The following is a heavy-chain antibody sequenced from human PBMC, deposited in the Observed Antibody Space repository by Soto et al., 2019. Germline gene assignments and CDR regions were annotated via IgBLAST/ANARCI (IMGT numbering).Heavy chain of an antibody. Sequence: SVKVSCKASGGTFSIYSISWVRQAPGQGLEWMGGIIPIFGTANYAQKFQGRVTITADESTSTAYMELSSLRSEDTAVYYCSRVDPGETSPFDHWGQGTLVTVSS. J-gene: IGHJ4*02. V-gene: IGHV1-69*13. CDR2: IIPIFGTA. CDR1: GGTFSIYS. D-gene: IGHD3-10*01. CDR3: SRVDPGETSPFDH.